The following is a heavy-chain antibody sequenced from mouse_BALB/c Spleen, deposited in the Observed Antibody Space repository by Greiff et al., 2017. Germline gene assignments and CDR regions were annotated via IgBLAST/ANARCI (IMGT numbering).Heavy chain of an antibody. CDR3: ARSLLGAFDY. V-gene: IGHV1S56*01. Sequence: VQLQQSGPELVKPGASVRISCKASGYTFTSYYIHWVKQRPGQGLEWIGWIYPGNVNTKYNEKFKGKATLTADKSSSTAYMQLSSLTSEDSAVYFCARSLLGAFDYWGQGTTLTVSS. CDR1: GYTFTSYY. D-gene: IGHD4-1*01. J-gene: IGHJ2*01. CDR2: IYPGNVNT.